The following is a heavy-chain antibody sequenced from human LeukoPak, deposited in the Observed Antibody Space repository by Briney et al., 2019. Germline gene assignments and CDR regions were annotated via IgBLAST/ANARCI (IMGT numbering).Heavy chain of an antibody. V-gene: IGHV3-48*02. CDR3: AREPGRYCSGGSCYLYYFDY. Sequence: GGSLRLSCAASGFTFSSYSMNWVRQAPGKGLEWVSYIRSSSTIYYADSVKGRFTISRDNAKNSLYLQMNSLRDEDTAVYYCAREPGRYCSGGSCYLYYFDYWGQGTLVTVSS. CDR1: GFTFSSYS. J-gene: IGHJ4*02. D-gene: IGHD2-15*01. CDR2: IRSSSTI.